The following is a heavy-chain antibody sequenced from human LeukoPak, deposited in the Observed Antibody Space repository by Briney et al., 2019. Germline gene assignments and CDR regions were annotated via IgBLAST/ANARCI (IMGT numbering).Heavy chain of an antibody. CDR2: INPNSGGT. J-gene: IGHJ4*02. V-gene: IGHV1-2*06. Sequence: ASVKVSCKASGYTFTGYYMHWVRQAPGQGLEWMGRINPNSGGTNYAQKFQGRVTMTGDTSISTAYMELSRLRSDDTAVYYCARSSLAGYFDYWGQGTLVTVSS. CDR1: GYTFTGYY. CDR3: ARSSLAGYFDY. D-gene: IGHD6-19*01.